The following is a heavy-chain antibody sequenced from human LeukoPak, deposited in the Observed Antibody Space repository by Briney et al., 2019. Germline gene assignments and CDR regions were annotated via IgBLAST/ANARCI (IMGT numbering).Heavy chain of an antibody. D-gene: IGHD3-9*01. Sequence: ASVTVSCKASGGTFSSYAISWVRQAPGQGLEWMGGIIPIFGTANYAQKFQGRVTITADKSTSTAYMELSSLRSEDTAVYYCARDRTSYYDILTGYLDYWGQGTLVTVSS. CDR3: ARDRTSYYDILTGYLDY. CDR2: IIPIFGTA. V-gene: IGHV1-69*06. J-gene: IGHJ4*02. CDR1: GGTFSSYA.